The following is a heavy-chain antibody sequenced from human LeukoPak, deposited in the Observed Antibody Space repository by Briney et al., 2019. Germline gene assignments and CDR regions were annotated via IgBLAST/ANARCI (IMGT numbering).Heavy chain of an antibody. J-gene: IGHJ4*01. CDR3: ARDPDRGGDLDY. CDR2: IKQDGNGK. CDR1: GGSISSYY. Sequence: ETLSLTCTVSGGSISSYYWSWVRQAPGKGLEWVAHIKQDGNGKYYVDSVKGRFTISRDNAKNSLYLQMNSLRAEDTAMYYCARDPDRGGDLDYWGQGTLVTVSS. V-gene: IGHV3-7*04. D-gene: IGHD4-17*01.